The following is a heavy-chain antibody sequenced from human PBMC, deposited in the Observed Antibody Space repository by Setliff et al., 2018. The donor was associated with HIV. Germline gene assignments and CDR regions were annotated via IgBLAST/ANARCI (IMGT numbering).Heavy chain of an antibody. V-gene: IGHV4-59*11. CDR1: NESMSNHY. D-gene: IGHD3-10*01. CDR3: ARSWGSGSYPY. CDR2: INHSGST. Sequence: SETLSLTCTVSNESMSNHYWSWIRQPPGKGLEWIGYINHSGSTSYNPSLKSRVTISVDTSKNQFSLKLTSVTAADTAVYYCARSWGSGSYPYWGQGTLVTVSS. J-gene: IGHJ4*02.